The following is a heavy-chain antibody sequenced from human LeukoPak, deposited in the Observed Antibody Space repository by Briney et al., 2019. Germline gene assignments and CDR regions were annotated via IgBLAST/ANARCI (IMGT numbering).Heavy chain of an antibody. CDR1: GFTFSSYA. CDR2: ISGSGGST. V-gene: IGHV3-23*01. Sequence: GGSLRLSCAASGFTFSSYAMSWVRQAPGKGLEWVSAISGSGGSTYYADSVKGRFTISRDNSKNTLYLQMNSLRAEDTAVYYCAKDVVDYDSSGYYYWGQGTLVTVSS. D-gene: IGHD3-22*01. J-gene: IGHJ4*02. CDR3: AKDVVDYDSSGYYY.